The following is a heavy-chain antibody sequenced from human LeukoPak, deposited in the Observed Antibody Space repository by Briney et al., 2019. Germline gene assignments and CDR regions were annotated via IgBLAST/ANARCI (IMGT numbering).Heavy chain of an antibody. CDR3: ARVWDHNLDY. D-gene: IGHD1-1*01. Sequence: SETLSLTCAVYGGSFSGYYWSWIRQPPGKGLEWIGYIYYSGSTNYNPSLKSRVTISVDTSKNQFSLKLSSVTAADTAVYYCARVWDHNLDYWGQGTLVTVSS. V-gene: IGHV4-59*01. CDR1: GGSFSGYY. CDR2: IYYSGST. J-gene: IGHJ4*02.